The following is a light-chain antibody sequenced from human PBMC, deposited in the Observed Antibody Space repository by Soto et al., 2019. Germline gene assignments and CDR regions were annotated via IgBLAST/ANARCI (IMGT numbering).Light chain of an antibody. V-gene: IGKV1-5*01. CDR1: QSISNW. J-gene: IGKJ3*01. CDR2: DAS. Sequence: DIQMTQSPSTLSASVGDRVTITCRASQSISNWLAWYQQKPGKAPKLLIYDASSLESEVPSRFSGSGSGTEFTLTISSLQPDDFATYYCQQYNSYSGTFGPGTKVDIK. CDR3: QQYNSYSGT.